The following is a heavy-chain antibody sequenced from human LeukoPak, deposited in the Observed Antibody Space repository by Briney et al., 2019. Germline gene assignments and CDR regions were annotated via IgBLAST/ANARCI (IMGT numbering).Heavy chain of an antibody. CDR2: INHSGST. CDR3: ARGGGPIAAAGTEAYYYGMDV. D-gene: IGHD6-13*01. V-gene: IGHV4-34*01. Sequence: PSETLSLTCAVYGGSFSGYYWSLIRQPPGKGLEWIGEINHSGSTNYNPSLKSRVTISVDTSKNQFSLKLSSVTAADTAVYYCARGGGPIAAAGTEAYYYGMDVWGQGTTVTVSS. CDR1: GGSFSGYY. J-gene: IGHJ6*02.